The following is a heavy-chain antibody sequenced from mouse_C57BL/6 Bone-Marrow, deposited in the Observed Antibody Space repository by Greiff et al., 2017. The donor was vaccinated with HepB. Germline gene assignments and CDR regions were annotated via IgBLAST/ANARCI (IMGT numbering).Heavy chain of an antibody. CDR3: ARMGYDYDETWFAY. CDR1: GFSLTSYA. V-gene: IGHV2-9-1*01. J-gene: IGHJ3*01. CDR2: IWTGGGT. D-gene: IGHD2-4*01. Sequence: VQVVESGPGLVAPSQSLSITCTVSGFSLTSYAISWVRQPPGKGLEWLGVIWTGGGTNYNSALKSRLSISKDNSKSQVFLKMNSLQTDDTARYYCARMGYDYDETWFAYWGQGTLVTVSA.